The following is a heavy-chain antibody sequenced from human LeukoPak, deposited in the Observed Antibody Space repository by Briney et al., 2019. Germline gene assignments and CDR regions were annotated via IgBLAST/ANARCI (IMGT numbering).Heavy chain of an antibody. CDR2: IYSGGST. J-gene: IGHJ4*02. D-gene: IGHD3-22*01. CDR1: GFTVSSNY. V-gene: IGHV3-53*01. Sequence: QPGGSLRLSCAASGFTVSSNYMSWVRQAPGKGLEWVSVIYSGGSTYYADSVKGRFTISRDNSKNTLYLQMNSLRAEDTAVYYCARTIHYYDSSGLLETYFDYWGQRTLVTVSS. CDR3: ARTIHYYDSSGLLETYFDY.